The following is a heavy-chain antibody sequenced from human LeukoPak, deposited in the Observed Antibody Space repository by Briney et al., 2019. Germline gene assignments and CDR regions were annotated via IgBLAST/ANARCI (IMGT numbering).Heavy chain of an antibody. CDR2: ISGSGGDSGGST. Sequence: GGSLRLFCAASGFTFSSFAMSWVRQAPGKGLEWVSVSVISGSGGDSGGSTYFADSVKGRFTISRDDSNNTLYLQMNNLKVEDTAVYYCAKHRSGIAASGSNYWGQGTLVSVSS. CDR1: GFTFSSFA. D-gene: IGHD6-13*01. CDR3: AKHRSGIAASGSNY. J-gene: IGHJ4*02. V-gene: IGHV3-23*01.